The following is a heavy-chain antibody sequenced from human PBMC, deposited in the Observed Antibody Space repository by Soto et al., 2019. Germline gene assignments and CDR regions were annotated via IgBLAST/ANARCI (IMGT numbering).Heavy chain of an antibody. J-gene: IGHJ4*02. CDR1: GGSISSGDYY. V-gene: IGHV4-30-4*01. CDR2: IYYSGST. CDR3: ASHDYYDSSGPDY. D-gene: IGHD3-22*01. Sequence: SETLSLTCTVSGGSISSGDYYWSWIRQPPGKGLEWIGYIYYSGSTYYNPSLKSRVTISVDTSKNQFSLKLSSVTAAYTAVYYCASHDYYDSSGPDYWGQGTLVTVSS.